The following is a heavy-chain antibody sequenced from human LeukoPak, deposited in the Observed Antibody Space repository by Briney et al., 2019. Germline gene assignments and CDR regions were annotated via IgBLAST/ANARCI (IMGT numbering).Heavy chain of an antibody. CDR1: GGPISSYY. CDR2: IYTSGST. Sequence: SETLSLTCAVSGGPISSYYWSWIRQPAGKGLEWIGRIYTSGSTNYNPSLKSRVTMSVDTSKNQFSLKLSSVTAADTAVYYCARVACSGGSCYSGWFDPRGQGTLVTVSS. D-gene: IGHD2-15*01. CDR3: ARVACSGGSCYSGWFDP. J-gene: IGHJ5*02. V-gene: IGHV4-4*07.